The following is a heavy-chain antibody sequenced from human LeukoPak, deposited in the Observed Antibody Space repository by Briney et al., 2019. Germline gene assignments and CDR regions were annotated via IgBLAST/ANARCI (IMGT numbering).Heavy chain of an antibody. J-gene: IGHJ4*02. CDR1: GGFISSYY. CDR3: ASHSRTTGYSSGWYPFDY. D-gene: IGHD6-19*01. V-gene: IGHV4-4*07. Sequence: SETLSLTCTVSGGFISSYYWSWIRQPAGKGLEWIGRIYTSGSTNYNPSLKSRVTMSVDTSKNQFSLKLSSVTAADTAVYYCASHSRTTGYSSGWYPFDYWGQGTLVTVSS. CDR2: IYTSGST.